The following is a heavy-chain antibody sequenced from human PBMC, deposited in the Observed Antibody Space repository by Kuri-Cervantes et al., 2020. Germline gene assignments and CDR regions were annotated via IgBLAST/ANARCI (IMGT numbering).Heavy chain of an antibody. Sequence: LSLTCAASGLTFSSYGMHWVRQAPGKGPEWVAVISYDGSNKYYADSVKGRFTISRDNSKNTLYLQMNSLRAEDTAVYYCARGLYDSSGYYYWGQGTLVTVSS. V-gene: IGHV3-30*03. CDR1: GLTFSSYG. J-gene: IGHJ4*02. CDR3: ARGLYDSSGYYY. CDR2: ISYDGSNK. D-gene: IGHD3-22*01.